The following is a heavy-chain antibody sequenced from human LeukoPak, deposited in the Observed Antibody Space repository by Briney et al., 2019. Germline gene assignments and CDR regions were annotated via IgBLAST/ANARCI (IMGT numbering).Heavy chain of an antibody. V-gene: IGHV4-34*01. CDR1: GGSFSGYY. CDR3: ARPLGYCSSTSCSYYFDY. D-gene: IGHD2-2*01. Sequence: SETLSLTCAVYGGSFSGYYWSWIRQPPGKGLEWIGEINHSGSTNYNPSLKSRVTISVDTSKNQFSLKLSSVTAADTAVYYCARPLGYCSSTSCSYYFDYWGQGTLVTVSS. CDR2: INHSGST. J-gene: IGHJ4*02.